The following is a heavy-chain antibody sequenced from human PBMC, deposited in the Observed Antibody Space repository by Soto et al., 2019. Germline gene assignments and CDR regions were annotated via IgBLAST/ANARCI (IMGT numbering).Heavy chain of an antibody. D-gene: IGHD2-2*01. CDR1: GGTFSSYT. CDR2: IIPLLGIA. J-gene: IGHJ6*02. Sequence: QFQLVQSGAEVKKPGSSVKVSCKSSGGTFSSYTISWVRQSPGQGLEWMGRIIPLLGIATYPQKFQGRVTITADKSTSTAYMELSSVRSEDKAVYYCARAGLGYCSSTSGSMDVWGQGTTVTVSS. CDR3: ARAGLGYCSSTSGSMDV. V-gene: IGHV1-69*02.